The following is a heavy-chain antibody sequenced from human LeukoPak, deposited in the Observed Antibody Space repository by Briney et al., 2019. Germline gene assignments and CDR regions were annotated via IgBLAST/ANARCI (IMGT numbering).Heavy chain of an antibody. CDR3: ARDCSVVLPAAPKNWFDP. CDR2: INPDSGDT. Sequence: ASVKVSCKTSEYTFTAYYMHWVRRAPGQGLEWMGWINPDSGDTYYAQKFQGRVTMTRDTSIRTAYMELSSLRSDDTAVYYCARDCSVVLPAAPKNWFDPWGQGTLVTVSS. D-gene: IGHD2-2*01. J-gene: IGHJ5*02. CDR1: EYTFTAYY. V-gene: IGHV1-2*02.